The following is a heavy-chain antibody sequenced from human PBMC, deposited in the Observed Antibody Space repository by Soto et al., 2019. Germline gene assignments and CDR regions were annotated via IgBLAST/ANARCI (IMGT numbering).Heavy chain of an antibody. V-gene: IGHV1-3*01. CDR2: INAGNGNT. Sequence: ASLKVSCKASGYTFTSYAMHWVRQAPVQRLDWMGWINAGNGNTKYSQKFQGRVTITRDTSASTAYMELSSLRSEDTAVYYCARVGAVAGNLGYYYYYGMEVWGQGTTVTVSS. CDR3: ARVGAVAGNLGYYYYYGMEV. J-gene: IGHJ6*02. D-gene: IGHD6-19*01. CDR1: GYTFTSYA.